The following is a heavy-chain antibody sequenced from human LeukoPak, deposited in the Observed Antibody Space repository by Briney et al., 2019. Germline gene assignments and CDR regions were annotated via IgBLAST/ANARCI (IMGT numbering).Heavy chain of an antibody. CDR1: GGSISSGGYS. V-gene: IGHV4-30-2*02. Sequence: SETLSLTCAVSGGSISSGGYSWSWIRQPPGKGLEWIGYIYHSGSTYYNPSLKSRVTISVDTSKNQFSLKLSSVTAADTAVYYCANSGYYGPFDYWGQGTLVTVSS. J-gene: IGHJ4*02. CDR3: ANSGYYGPFDY. D-gene: IGHD3-22*01. CDR2: IYHSGST.